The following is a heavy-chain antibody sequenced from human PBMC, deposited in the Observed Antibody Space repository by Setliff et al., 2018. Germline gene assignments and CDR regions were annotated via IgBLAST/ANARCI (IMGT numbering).Heavy chain of an antibody. CDR2: MYFSGNT. V-gene: IGHV4-59*11. D-gene: IGHD3-9*01. CDR3: ARTYDVLTGYSSWLDP. J-gene: IGHJ5*02. Sequence: LSLTCTVSGGSITRHYYTWIRQPPGKGLEWIGTMYFSGNTYYDPSLKSRVTMSVDTPKNQFTLRLTSVTAADTAFYYCARTYDVLTGYSSWLDPWGQGTLVTVSS. CDR1: GGSITRHY.